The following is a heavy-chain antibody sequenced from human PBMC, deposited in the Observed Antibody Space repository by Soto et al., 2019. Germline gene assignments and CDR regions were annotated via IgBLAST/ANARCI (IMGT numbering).Heavy chain of an antibody. CDR2: MEPSTGRT. V-gene: IGHV1-8*01. CDR3: ARGVSAGVAY. CDR1: GDSFTSPD. J-gene: IGHJ4*02. Sequence: GAPVEVSCTACGDSFTSPDIRWVRQTAGQGLEWMGWMEPSTGRTGYAQKFQGRVTMTRDTAINTAHMELTTLTSDDTAFYSCARGVSAGVAYWGQGALVPVSS. D-gene: IGHD3-10*01.